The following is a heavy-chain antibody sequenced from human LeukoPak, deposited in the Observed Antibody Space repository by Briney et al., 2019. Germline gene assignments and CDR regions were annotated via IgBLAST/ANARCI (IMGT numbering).Heavy chain of an antibody. CDR2: IYYSGTA. D-gene: IGHD6-13*01. CDR3: GGAATGTVGWFDP. Sequence: SETLSLTCTVSGDSVSSSSYYWGWIRQPPGKGLEWIVSIYYSGTASYNPSLKSRVTISVDTSKNQFSLMLSSLTAADTAVYYCGGAATGTVGWFDPWGQGTLVTVSS. J-gene: IGHJ5*02. CDR1: GDSVSSSSYY. V-gene: IGHV4-39*01.